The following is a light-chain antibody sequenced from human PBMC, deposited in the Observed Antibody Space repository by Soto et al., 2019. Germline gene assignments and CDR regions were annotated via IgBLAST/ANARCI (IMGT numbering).Light chain of an antibody. Sequence: PVTLSLSPWEIATLSCSASQSIKNNFLAWYQQKPGQAPRILIFGASSRSSGIPYRFSGSGSGTDFTLTVSRLEPEDFAVYYCQQYGTSPINFGQGTRLEIK. CDR3: QQYGTSPIN. CDR2: GAS. J-gene: IGKJ5*01. CDR1: QSIKNNF. V-gene: IGKV3-20*01.